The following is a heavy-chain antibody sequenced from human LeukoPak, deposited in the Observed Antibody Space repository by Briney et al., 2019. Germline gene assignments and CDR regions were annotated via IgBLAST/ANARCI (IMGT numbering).Heavy chain of an antibody. Sequence: SETLSLTCTVSGGSISSGGYYWSWIRQHPGKGLEWIGYIYYSGSTYYNPSLKSRVTISVDTSKNQFSLKLSSVTAADTAVYYCARVLNYGDYAYFDYWGQGTLVTVSS. J-gene: IGHJ4*02. D-gene: IGHD4-17*01. CDR2: IYYSGST. V-gene: IGHV4-31*03. CDR3: ARVLNYGDYAYFDY. CDR1: GGSISSGGYY.